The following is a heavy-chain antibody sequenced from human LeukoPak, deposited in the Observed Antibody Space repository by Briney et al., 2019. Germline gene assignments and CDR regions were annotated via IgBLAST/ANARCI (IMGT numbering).Heavy chain of an antibody. J-gene: IGHJ5*01. D-gene: IGHD3-10*01. CDR3: ARGPGVAIWFGELPDWFDS. V-gene: IGHV1-46*01. CDR1: GYTFTSYY. CDR2: INPSGGST. Sequence: ASVKVSCKASGYTFTSYYMHWVRQAPGQGLEWMGIINPSGGSTSYAQKFQGRVTMTRDMSTSTVYMELSSLRSEDTAVYYCARGPGVAIWFGELPDWFDSWGQGTLVTVSS.